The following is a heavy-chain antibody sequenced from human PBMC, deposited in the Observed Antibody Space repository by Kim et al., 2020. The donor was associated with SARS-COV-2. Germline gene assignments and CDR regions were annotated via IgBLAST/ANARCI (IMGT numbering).Heavy chain of an antibody. J-gene: IGHJ4*02. Sequence: GGSLRLSCAVSGFTVSSSYMSWVRQAPAKGLEWLSIIHTGGITAYADSVKGRFTVSRDTSKNRLYLQMNSLRADDTAVYYCAREQVYGGTSPGQDYWGLGTRVTVSS. CDR2: IHTGGIT. CDR1: GFTVSSSY. D-gene: IGHD1-26*01. CDR3: AREQVYGGTSPGQDY. V-gene: IGHV3-53*01.